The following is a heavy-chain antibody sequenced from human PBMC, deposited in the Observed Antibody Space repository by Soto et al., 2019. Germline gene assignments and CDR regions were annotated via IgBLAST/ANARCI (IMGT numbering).Heavy chain of an antibody. V-gene: IGHV4-34*01. Sequence: QVQLQQWGAGLLKPSETLSLTCAVCGGSFSGYYWSWIRQPPGKGLEWIGEINHSGSTNYNPSLKSRVTISVDTSKNQFSLKLSSVTAADTAVYYCARTLIWFGEYYYYMDVWGKGTTVTVSS. CDR1: GGSFSGYY. CDR2: INHSGST. D-gene: IGHD3-10*01. J-gene: IGHJ6*03. CDR3: ARTLIWFGEYYYYMDV.